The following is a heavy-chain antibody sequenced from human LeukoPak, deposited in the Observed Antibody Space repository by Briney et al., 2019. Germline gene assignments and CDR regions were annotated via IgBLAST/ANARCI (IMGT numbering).Heavy chain of an antibody. Sequence: PGGSLRLSCAASGFTFTAYTINWVRQAPGKGLEWVSYISGSTTDIYYADSVKGRFTISRDNAKRSVYLQMNSLETEDTALYYCTRGGYYDSSGYHGDDLFDYWGQGTLVTVSS. D-gene: IGHD3-22*01. J-gene: IGHJ4*02. CDR3: TRGGYYDSSGYHGDDLFDY. V-gene: IGHV3-21*03. CDR1: GFTFTAYT. CDR2: ISGSTTDI.